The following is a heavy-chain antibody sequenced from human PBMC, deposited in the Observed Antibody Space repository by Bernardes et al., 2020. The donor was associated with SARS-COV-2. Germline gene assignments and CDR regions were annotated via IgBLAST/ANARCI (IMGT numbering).Heavy chain of an antibody. CDR3: ARHPRRLQVSGSWFDP. V-gene: IGHV4-39*01. CDR2: IYYSGGT. J-gene: IGHJ5*02. CDR1: GDSISSRTYY. Sequence: SETLSLTCTVSGDSISSRTYYWGWLRQSPGKGLDWIGSIYYSGGTYYNPSLKGRVTFSVDTSKNQFSLRLSSPTAADAGVYYCARHPRRLQVSGSWFDPWGQGTLVNVSS. D-gene: IGHD1-26*01.